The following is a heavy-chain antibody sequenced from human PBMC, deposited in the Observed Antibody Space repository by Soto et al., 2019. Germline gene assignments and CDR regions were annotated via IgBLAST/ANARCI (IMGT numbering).Heavy chain of an antibody. J-gene: IGHJ4*02. Sequence: QVQLQESGPGLVKPSGTLSLTCAVSCGSISSSNCWSLVCQPPGTGLEWIGEIHHSGSTNYTPSLKSRVTKSEDKSKNQFSLKLSSVTAADTAMYYCARGRQYDSSGYYAYWGQGTLVTVSS. CDR3: ARGRQYDSSGYYAY. V-gene: IGHV4-4*02. D-gene: IGHD3-22*01. CDR1: CGSISSSNC. CDR2: IHHSGST.